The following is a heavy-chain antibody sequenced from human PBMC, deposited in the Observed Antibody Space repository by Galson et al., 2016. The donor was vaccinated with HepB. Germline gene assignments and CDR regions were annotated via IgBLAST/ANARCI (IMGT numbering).Heavy chain of an antibody. V-gene: IGHV4-31*03. CDR3: GRARVSGFYEMDV. D-gene: IGHD3-3*01. J-gene: IGHJ6*02. CDR2: IYYSGGT. Sequence: TLSLTCTVSGGSTSSGDYYWAWIRQLPGKGLEWIGYIYYSGGTYYNPSLKSRVTMSLDTSKNQFSLKLSSVIAADTAVYYCGRARVSGFYEMDVWGHGTTVTVSS. CDR1: GGSTSSGDYY.